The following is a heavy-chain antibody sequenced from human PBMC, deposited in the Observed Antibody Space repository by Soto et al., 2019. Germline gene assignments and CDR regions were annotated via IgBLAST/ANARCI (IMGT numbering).Heavy chain of an antibody. CDR2: IIPILGIA. V-gene: IGHV1-69*02. CDR1: GGTFSSYT. Sequence: QVQLVQSGAEVKKPGSSVKVSCKASGGTFSSYTISWVRQAPGQGLEWMGRIIPILGIANYAPKFQGRVTITADKATSTAYMELSSLRSEDTAVYYCARGYYYGSGDNWFDPWGQGTLVTVSS. D-gene: IGHD3-10*01. J-gene: IGHJ5*02. CDR3: ARGYYYGSGDNWFDP.